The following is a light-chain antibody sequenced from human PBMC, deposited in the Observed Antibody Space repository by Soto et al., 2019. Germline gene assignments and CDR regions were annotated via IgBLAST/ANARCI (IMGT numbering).Light chain of an antibody. V-gene: IGKV1-5*03. CDR3: QQYNTYSPMWT. CDR1: QSLSSR. J-gene: IGKJ1*01. CDR2: KAS. Sequence: DIQMTQSPSTLSAPVGDRVTITCRASQSLSSRLAWYQQRPGKAPKLLIYKASSLESGVPSRFSGSGSGTEFTLTISSLQPDDFATYYCQQYNTYSPMWTFGQGTKVDIK.